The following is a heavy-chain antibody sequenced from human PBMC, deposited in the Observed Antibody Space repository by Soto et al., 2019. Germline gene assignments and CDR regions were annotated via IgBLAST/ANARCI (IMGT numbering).Heavy chain of an antibody. CDR2: IYYSGST. D-gene: IGHD3-10*01. Sequence: HVQLQESGPGLVKPSQTLSLTCTVSGGSISSGGYYWSGIRQHPGKGLEWIGYIYYSGSTHYNPSRKSRVTISVDTSKNQSALKLSSVTAADTAVYFCASCYYGSPLGPWGQGTLVTVFS. J-gene: IGHJ5*02. CDR1: GGSISSGGYY. V-gene: IGHV4-31*03. CDR3: ASCYYGSPLGP.